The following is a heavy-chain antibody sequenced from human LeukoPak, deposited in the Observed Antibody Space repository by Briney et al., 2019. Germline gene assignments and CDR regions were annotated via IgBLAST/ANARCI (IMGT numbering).Heavy chain of an antibody. CDR1: GFTFGTYS. Sequence: GGSLRLSCAASGFTFGTYSMTWVRQAPGKGLEWISYISSSSSTIYYTDSVKGRFTVSRDNAKNSLFLQVDSLRAEDTAVYYCARQALFMVRGLISAFDIWGQGTKVTVSS. J-gene: IGHJ3*02. D-gene: IGHD3-10*01. CDR2: ISSSSSTI. V-gene: IGHV3-48*04. CDR3: ARQALFMVRGLISAFDI.